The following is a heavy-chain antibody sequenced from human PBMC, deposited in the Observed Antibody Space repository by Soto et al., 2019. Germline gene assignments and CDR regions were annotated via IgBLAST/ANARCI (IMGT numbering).Heavy chain of an antibody. CDR2: MEPSTGRT. V-gene: IGHV1-8*01. J-gene: IGHJ4*02. CDR1: GYSFTSLD. CDR3: ARGVSAGVDY. Sequence: QVQLVQSGAEVREPGASVKVSCKASGYSFTSLDINWVRQTAGQGLEWMGWMEPSTGRTGYAQKFQSRLTITRETSINTAYMKLTTLTSDNTTFYYCARGVSAGVDYWGQGTLVIVSS. D-gene: IGHD1-26*01.